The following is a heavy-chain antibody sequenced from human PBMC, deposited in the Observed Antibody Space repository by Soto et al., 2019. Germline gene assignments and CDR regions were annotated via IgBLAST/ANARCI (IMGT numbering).Heavy chain of an antibody. Sequence: QVQLVQSGAEVKKPGSSVKVSCKASGGTFSSYTISWVRQAPGQGLEWMGRIIPILGIANYAQKFQGRVTITADKSTSTAYMELSSLRSEDTAVYYCGSGERDYEVGYWGQGTLVTVSS. CDR3: GSGERDYEVGY. D-gene: IGHD3-16*01. V-gene: IGHV1-69*02. J-gene: IGHJ4*02. CDR2: IIPILGIA. CDR1: GGTFSSYT.